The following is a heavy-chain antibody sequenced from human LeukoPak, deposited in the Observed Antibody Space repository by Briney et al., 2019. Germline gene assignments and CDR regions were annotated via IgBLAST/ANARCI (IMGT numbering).Heavy chain of an antibody. CDR1: GFTVSSNY. Sequence: GGSLRLSCAASGFTVSSNYMSWVRQAPGKGLEWVSAISGSGGSTYYADSVKGRFTISRDNSKNTLYLQMNSLRAEDTAVYYCAKGKDHSSGWYSWFDPWGQGTLVTVSS. D-gene: IGHD6-19*01. CDR3: AKGKDHSSGWYSWFDP. CDR2: ISGSGGST. V-gene: IGHV3-23*01. J-gene: IGHJ5*02.